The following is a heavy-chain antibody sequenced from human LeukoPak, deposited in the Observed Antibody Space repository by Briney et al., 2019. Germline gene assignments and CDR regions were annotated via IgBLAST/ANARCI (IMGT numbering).Heavy chain of an antibody. D-gene: IGHD5-18*01. CDR2: INPNSGGT. V-gene: IGHV1-2*02. J-gene: IGHJ4*02. CDR3: ARDRIQLPDY. Sequence: GASVKVSCKASGYTFTSYGISWVRQAPGQGLEWMGWINPNSGGTNYAQKFQGRVTMTRDTSISTAYMELSRLRSDDTAVYYCARDRIQLPDYWGQGTLVTVSS. CDR1: GYTFTSYG.